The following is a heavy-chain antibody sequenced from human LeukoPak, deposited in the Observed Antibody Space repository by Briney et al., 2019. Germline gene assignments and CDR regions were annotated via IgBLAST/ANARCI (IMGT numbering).Heavy chain of an antibody. CDR3: ARQGYNSTWDRYLAY. V-gene: IGHV5-51*01. Sequence: GESLKISFKGSGYSFSNYWIGWVRQMPGKGLEWMGIIYPGDSDVRYSPPFQGQVTISADKSISTAYLQWSSLQASDTAMYYCARQGYNSTWDRYLAYWGQGTQVTVSS. CDR1: GYSFSNYW. CDR2: IYPGDSDV. J-gene: IGHJ4*02. D-gene: IGHD6-13*01.